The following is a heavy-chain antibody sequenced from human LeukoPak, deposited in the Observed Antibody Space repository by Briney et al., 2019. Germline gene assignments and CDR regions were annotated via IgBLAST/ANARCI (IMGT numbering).Heavy chain of an antibody. CDR2: IWYVGTSK. J-gene: IGHJ4*02. V-gene: IGHV3-33*01. CDR3: ARSQSSSLIDY. Sequence: GGSLRLSCAASGVSLIAYGVHWVREAPGKGLEWVAVIWYVGTSKDYADSVKGRFTFSRDNSKNTLYLQMNSLTVEDTAVYYCARSQSSSLIDYWGQGTLVTVSS. CDR1: GVSLIAYG. D-gene: IGHD6-13*01.